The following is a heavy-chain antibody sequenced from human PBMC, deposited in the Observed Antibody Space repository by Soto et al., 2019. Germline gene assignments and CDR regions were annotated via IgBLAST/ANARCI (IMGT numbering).Heavy chain of an antibody. CDR2: IYYSGST. Sequence: SETLSLTCTVSGGSISSGGYYWSWIRQHPGKGLEWIGYIYYSGSTYYNPSLKSRVTISVDTSKNQFSLKPSSVTAADTAVYYCARQFSFYGMDVWGQGTTVTVSS. CDR3: ARQFSFYGMDV. V-gene: IGHV4-31*03. J-gene: IGHJ6*02. CDR1: GGSISSGGYY.